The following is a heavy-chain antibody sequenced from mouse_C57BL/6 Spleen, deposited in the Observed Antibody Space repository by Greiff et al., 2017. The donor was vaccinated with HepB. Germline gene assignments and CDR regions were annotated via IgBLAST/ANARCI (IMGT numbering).Heavy chain of an antibody. Sequence: VKVVESDAELVKPGASVKISCKVSGYTFTDHTIHWMKQRPEQGLEWIGYIYPRDGSTKYNEKFKGKATLTADKSSSTAYMQLNSLTSEDSAVYFCARKGGWLHRYFDVWGTGTTVTVSS. CDR1: GYTFTDHT. CDR2: IYPRDGST. CDR3: ARKGGWLHRYFDV. J-gene: IGHJ1*03. D-gene: IGHD2-3*01. V-gene: IGHV1-78*01.